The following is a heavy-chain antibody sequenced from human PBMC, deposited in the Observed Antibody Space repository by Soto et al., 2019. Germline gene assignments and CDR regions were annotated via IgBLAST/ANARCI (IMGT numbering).Heavy chain of an antibody. CDR3: ARCYYGHQNYFDP. CDR1: GGSISSGESY. V-gene: IGHV4-30-4*01. D-gene: IGHD3-22*01. J-gene: IGHJ5*02. CDR2: IYYSGST. Sequence: QVQLQESGPGLVKPSQTLSLTCTVSGGSISSGESYWSWVRQPPGKGLEWIGYIYYSGSTHYNPSLNNRVTISVDTSKNQFSLKLTSVTAADTAVYYCARCYYGHQNYFDPWGQGTLVTVSS.